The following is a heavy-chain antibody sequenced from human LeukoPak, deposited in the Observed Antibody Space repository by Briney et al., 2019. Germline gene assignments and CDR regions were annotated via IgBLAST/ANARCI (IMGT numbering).Heavy chain of an antibody. CDR1: GCSISSSF. D-gene: IGHD2-15*01. V-gene: IGHV4-4*07. CDR2: IYADGST. CDR3: ARAPSGCGGTCAFDY. J-gene: IGHJ4*02. Sequence: SETLSLTCTVSGCSISSSFWSWIRQPAGKGLEWIGRIYADGSTNYNPSLKSRITMSLDTPENQFSLKLTSVTAADTAVYFCARAPSGCGGTCAFDYWGQGTLVTVSS.